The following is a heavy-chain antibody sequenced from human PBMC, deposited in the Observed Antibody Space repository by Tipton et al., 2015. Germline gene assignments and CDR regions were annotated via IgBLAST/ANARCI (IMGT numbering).Heavy chain of an antibody. CDR1: GYTFTGYN. CDR2: INPNSGGT. D-gene: IGHD5-18*01. V-gene: IGHV1-2*02. CDR3: ARVVDTAMVMTDYFHYYGMDV. Sequence: QLVQSGPEVKKPGASVKVSCKASGYTFTGYNMHWVRQAPGQGLEWMGWINPNSGGTDYAQKFQGRVTMTRDTSIRTAYMELSRLRSDDTAVYCCARVVDTAMVMTDYFHYYGMDVWGQGTTVTVSS. J-gene: IGHJ6*02.